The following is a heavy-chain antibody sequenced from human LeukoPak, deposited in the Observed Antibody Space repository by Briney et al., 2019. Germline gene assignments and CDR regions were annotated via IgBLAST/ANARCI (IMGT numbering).Heavy chain of an antibody. D-gene: IGHD6-25*01. V-gene: IGHV4-39*01. CDR2: IYYSWIT. CDR1: GGSISSSSYC. CDR3: ARHVAAPGGYYYYYMDV. J-gene: IGHJ6*03. Sequence: SETLSLTCTVSGGSISSSSYCWGWIRQPPGKGLEWIGSIYYSWITYYNPSLKSRVTISVDTSKNQFSLKLSSVTAADTAVYYCARHVAAPGGYYYYYMDVWGKGTTVTVSS.